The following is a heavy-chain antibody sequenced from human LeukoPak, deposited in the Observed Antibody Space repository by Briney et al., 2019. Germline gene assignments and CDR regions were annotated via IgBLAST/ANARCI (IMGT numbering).Heavy chain of an antibody. J-gene: IGHJ4*02. CDR3: AKGSSWYRELDY. D-gene: IGHD6-13*01. CDR2: ISHDSIGT. CDR1: GFAFSGFG. Sequence: GGSLRLSCAASGFAFSGFGMSWVRQAPGKGLEWVATISHDSIGTHYIDSVKGRFRISRDNAKNSLYLQMNSLRAEDTALYYCAKGSSWYRELDYWGQGTLVTVSS. V-gene: IGHV3-23*01.